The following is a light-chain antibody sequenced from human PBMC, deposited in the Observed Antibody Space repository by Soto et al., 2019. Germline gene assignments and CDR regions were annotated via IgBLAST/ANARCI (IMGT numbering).Light chain of an antibody. CDR2: DVS. V-gene: IGLV2-11*01. J-gene: IGLJ3*02. CDR3: ISYTTSSTWL. CDR1: SSDVGGYNY. Sequence: QSALTQPRSASGSPGQSITISCTGTSSDVGGYNYVSWYQQHPAKAPKLIIFDVSKRPSGVPNRFSGSKSGNTASLTISGLRAEDEADYYCISYTTSSTWLFGGGTKLTVL.